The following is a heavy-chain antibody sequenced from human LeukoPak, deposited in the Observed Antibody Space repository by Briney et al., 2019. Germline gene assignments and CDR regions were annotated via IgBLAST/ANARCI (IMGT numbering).Heavy chain of an antibody. V-gene: IGHV3-33*01. CDR3: AREKNLYYYDSSGYYLGY. D-gene: IGHD3-22*01. CDR2: IWYDGSNK. CDR1: GFTFSSYG. J-gene: IGHJ4*02. Sequence: GGSLRLSCAASGFTFSSYGMHWVRQAPGKGLEWVAVIWYDGSNKYYADSVKGRFTISRDNSKNTLYLQMNSLRAEDTAVYYCAREKNLYYYDSSGYYLGYWGQGTLVTVSS.